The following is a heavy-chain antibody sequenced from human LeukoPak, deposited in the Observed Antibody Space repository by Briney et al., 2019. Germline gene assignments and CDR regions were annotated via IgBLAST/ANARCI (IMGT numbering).Heavy chain of an antibody. Sequence: GGSLRLSCAASGFTFSSYAMSWVRQAPGKGLEWVSAISGSGGSTYYADSVKGRLTISRDNYKNTLYLQMNSLRVEDTAVYYCARDPAGLSVGYFDYWGQGTLVTVSS. CDR2: ISGSGGST. D-gene: IGHD1-26*01. V-gene: IGHV3-23*01. CDR1: GFTFSSYA. CDR3: ARDPAGLSVGYFDY. J-gene: IGHJ4*02.